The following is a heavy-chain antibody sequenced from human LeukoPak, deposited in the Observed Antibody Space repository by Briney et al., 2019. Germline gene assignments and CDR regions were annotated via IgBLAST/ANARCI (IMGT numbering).Heavy chain of an antibody. V-gene: IGHV3-30*03. Sequence: PGGSLRLSCAASGFTFSSYGMHWVRQAPGKGLEWVAVISYDGSNKYYADSVKGRFTISRDNSKNTLYLQMNSLRAEDTAVYYCARDPRIEAGGWRFDPWGQGTLVIVSS. CDR2: ISYDGSNK. D-gene: IGHD6-13*01. CDR3: ARDPRIEAGGWRFDP. CDR1: GFTFSSYG. J-gene: IGHJ5*02.